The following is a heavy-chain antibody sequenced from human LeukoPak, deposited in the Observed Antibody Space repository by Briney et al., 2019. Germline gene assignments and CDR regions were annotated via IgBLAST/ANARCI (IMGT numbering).Heavy chain of an antibody. J-gene: IGHJ4*02. CDR2: IYYSGST. CDR3: ASGPGIAAAEGY. D-gene: IGHD6-13*01. CDR1: GGSISSYY. Sequence: SETLSLTCTVSGGSISSYYWSWIRQPPGKELEWIGYIYYSGSTNYNPSLKSRVTISVDTSRNQFSLKLSSVTAADTAVYYCASGPGIAAAEGYWGQGTLVTVSS. V-gene: IGHV4-59*12.